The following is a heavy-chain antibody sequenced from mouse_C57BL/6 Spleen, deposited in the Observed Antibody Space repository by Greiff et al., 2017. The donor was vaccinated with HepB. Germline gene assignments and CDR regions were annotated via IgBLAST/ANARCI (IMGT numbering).Heavy chain of an antibody. D-gene: IGHD1-1*01. CDR1: GYSFTSYY. Sequence: QVQLQQSGPELVKPGASVKISCKASGYSFTSYYIHWVKQRPGQGLEWIGWIYPGSGNTKYNEKFKGQATLTADTSSSTAYMQLSSLTSEDAAVYYCARDYYGSSDYAMDYWGQGTSGTVSS. CDR3: ARDYYGSSDYAMDY. V-gene: IGHV1-66*01. CDR2: IYPGSGNT. J-gene: IGHJ4*01.